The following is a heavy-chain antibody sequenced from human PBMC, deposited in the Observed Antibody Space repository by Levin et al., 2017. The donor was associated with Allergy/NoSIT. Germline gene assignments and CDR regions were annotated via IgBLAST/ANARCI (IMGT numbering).Heavy chain of an antibody. Sequence: SQTLSLTCAVYGGSFSGYYWSWIRQPPGKGLEWIGEINHSGSTNYNPSLKSRVTISVDTSKNQFSLKLSSVTAADTAVYYCARGRGYSYAHDYGMDVWGQGTTVTVSS. CDR3: ARGRGYSYAHDYGMDV. V-gene: IGHV4-34*01. CDR1: GGSFSGYY. J-gene: IGHJ6*02. CDR2: INHSGST. D-gene: IGHD5-18*01.